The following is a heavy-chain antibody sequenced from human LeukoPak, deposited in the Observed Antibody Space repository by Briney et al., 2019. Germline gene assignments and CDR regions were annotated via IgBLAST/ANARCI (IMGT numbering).Heavy chain of an antibody. V-gene: IGHV4-39*01. Sequence: WVRQPPGKGLEWIGSIYYSGGTYYNPSLKSRVTISVDTSKNQFSLKLSSVTAADTAVYYCARHRRDGYNFLSITPYYFDYWGQGTLVTVSS. J-gene: IGHJ4*02. CDR2: IYYSGGT. D-gene: IGHD5-24*01. CDR3: ARHRRDGYNFLSITPYYFDY.